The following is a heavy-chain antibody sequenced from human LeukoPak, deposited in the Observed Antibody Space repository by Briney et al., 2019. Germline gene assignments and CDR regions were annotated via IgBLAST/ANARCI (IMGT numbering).Heavy chain of an antibody. D-gene: IGHD3-10*01. CDR3: ARREWGSGSYFDY. CDR2: IYTSGST. CDR1: GGSISSYY. Sequence: SETLSLTCTVSGGSISSYYWSWIRQPAGKGLEWIGRIYTSGSTTYNPSLKSRVTMPVDTSKNQRSLKLSSVTAADTAVYYCARREWGSGSYFDYWGQGTLVTVSS. J-gene: IGHJ4*02. V-gene: IGHV4-4*07.